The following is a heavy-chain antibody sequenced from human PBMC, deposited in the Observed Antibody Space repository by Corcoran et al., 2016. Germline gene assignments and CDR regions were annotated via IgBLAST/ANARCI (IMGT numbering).Heavy chain of an antibody. CDR2: INHSGST. CDR3: ANLGYCSGGSCQPPFDY. D-gene: IGHD2-15*01. CDR1: GGSFSGYY. V-gene: IGHV4-34*01. J-gene: IGHJ4*02. Sequence: QVQLQQWGAGLLKPSETLSLTCAVYGGSFSGYYWSWIRQPPGKGLEWIGEINHSGSTNYNPSLKSRVTISVDTSKNQFSLKLSSVTAADTAVYYCANLGYCSGGSCQPPFDYWGQGTLVTVSS.